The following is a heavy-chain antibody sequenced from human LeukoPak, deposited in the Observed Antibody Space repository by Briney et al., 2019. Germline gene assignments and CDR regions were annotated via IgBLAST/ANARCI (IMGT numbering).Heavy chain of an antibody. Sequence: GGSLRLSCAASGFTFSSYWIHWVRQPPGKGLVWVSRITGDGSSTTYADSVKGRFTISRDNAKNTLYLQMISLRAEDTAVYYCARDTGWYFDLWGRGTLVTVSS. D-gene: IGHD4-17*01. J-gene: IGHJ2*01. CDR3: ARDTGWYFDL. CDR2: ITGDGSST. CDR1: GFTFSSYW. V-gene: IGHV3-74*01.